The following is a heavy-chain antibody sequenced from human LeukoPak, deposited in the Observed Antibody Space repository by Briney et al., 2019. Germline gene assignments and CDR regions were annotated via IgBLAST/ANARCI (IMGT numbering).Heavy chain of an antibody. CDR2: INPNSGGT. Sequence: GASVKVSCRASGSTFTGYYIHWARQAPGQGLEWMGWINPNSGGTNYAQKFQGRVTMTRDTSISTAYMELSRLRSDDTAIYYCARESEDQFVAPDAFDIWGRGTMVTVSS. CDR3: ARESEDQFVAPDAFDI. J-gene: IGHJ3*02. CDR1: GSTFTGYY. D-gene: IGHD2-2*01. V-gene: IGHV1-2*02.